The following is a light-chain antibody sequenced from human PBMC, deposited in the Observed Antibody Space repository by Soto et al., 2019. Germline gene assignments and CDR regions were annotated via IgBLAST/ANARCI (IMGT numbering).Light chain of an antibody. V-gene: IGKV3-15*01. J-gene: IGKJ1*01. CDR3: QQYNNWPPVT. CDR1: QSVRSSH. Sequence: EIGLTQSPGTLSLSQGERATLSCRASQSVRSSHLAWYQQKPGQAPRLLIYGASTRATGIPARFSGNGSGTEFTLTISSLQSEDFAVYYCQQYNNWPPVTFGQGTKVDI. CDR2: GAS.